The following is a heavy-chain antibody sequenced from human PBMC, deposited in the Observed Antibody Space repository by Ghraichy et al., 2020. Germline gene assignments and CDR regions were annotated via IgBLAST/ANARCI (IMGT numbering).Heavy chain of an antibody. CDR1: GDSITSHY. CDR2: FAHTGGV. Sequence: SETLSLTCTVIGDSITSHYWTWIRRPPGQRLEWIGYFAHTGGVDYNPSLRSRVAISIDTSKKQVSLRLDSVTAADSAVYYCARGHFALDVWGQGTTVTVSS. J-gene: IGHJ6*02. V-gene: IGHV4-59*11. CDR3: ARGHFALDV.